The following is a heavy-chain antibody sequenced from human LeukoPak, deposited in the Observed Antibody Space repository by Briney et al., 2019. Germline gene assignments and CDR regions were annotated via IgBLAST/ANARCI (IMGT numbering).Heavy chain of an antibody. J-gene: IGHJ4*02. Sequence: GGSLRLSCAASGFTFSSYGMSWVRQAPGKGLEWVSAISGSGGSTYYADSVKGRFTISRDNSKNTLYLQMNSLRAEDTAVYYCAKDPYDSSGYYYVGSVFDYWGQGTLVTVSS. CDR3: AKDPYDSSGYYYVGSVFDY. CDR2: ISGSGGST. D-gene: IGHD3-22*01. CDR1: GFTFSSYG. V-gene: IGHV3-23*01.